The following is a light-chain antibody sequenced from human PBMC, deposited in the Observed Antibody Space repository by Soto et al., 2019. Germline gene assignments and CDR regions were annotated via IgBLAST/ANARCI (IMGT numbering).Light chain of an antibody. CDR1: QVITND. J-gene: IGKJ1*01. CDR3: QQYNSYWT. CDR2: AAS. Sequence: DIQMTQSPSSLSASIGDRVTITCRSSQVITNDLGWYQQKPGKAPKRLIYAASTLQSGVPSRFSGSGSGTEFTLTISSLQPDDFATYYCQQYNSYWTFGQGTKVDIK. V-gene: IGKV1-17*01.